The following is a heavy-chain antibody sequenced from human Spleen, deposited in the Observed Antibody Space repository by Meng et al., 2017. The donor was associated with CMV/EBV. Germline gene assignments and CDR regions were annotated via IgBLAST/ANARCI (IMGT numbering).Heavy chain of an antibody. V-gene: IGHV1-2*02. CDR3: ARGEWAASGGGFDP. CDR2: INPNSGGT. J-gene: IGHJ5*02. CDR1: GYSYTGYY. Sequence: ASVKVSCKASGYSYTGYYMNWVRQAPGQGLEWMGWINPNSGGTNYAQKVQGRVTMPRDTSISTAYMELSRLRSDDTAVYDCARGEWAASGGGFDPWGQGTLVTVSS. D-gene: IGHD3-16*01.